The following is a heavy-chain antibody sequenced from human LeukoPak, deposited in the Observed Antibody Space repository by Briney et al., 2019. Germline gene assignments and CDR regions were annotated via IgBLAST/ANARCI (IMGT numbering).Heavy chain of an antibody. D-gene: IGHD5-18*01. CDR2: ISWNSGSI. CDR1: GFTFDDYA. CDR3: ARRADTAMVTVGVFDY. J-gene: IGHJ4*02. V-gene: IGHV3-9*01. Sequence: GGSLRLSCAASGFTFDDYAMHWVRQAPGKGLEWVSGISWNSGSIGYADSVKGRFTISRDNAKNSLYLQMNSLRAEDTAVYYCARRADTAMVTVGVFDYWGQGTLVTVSS.